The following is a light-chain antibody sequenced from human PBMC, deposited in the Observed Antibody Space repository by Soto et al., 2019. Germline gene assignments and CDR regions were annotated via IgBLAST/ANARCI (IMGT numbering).Light chain of an antibody. J-gene: IGLJ1*01. CDR2: EVS. CDR1: SSDVGGYNY. V-gene: IGLV2-14*01. Sequence: QSVLTQPASVSGSPGQSITISCTGTSSDVGGYNYVSWYQQYPGKAPKLMISEVSNRPSGVSHRFSGSKSGTTASLTISGLQAEDEADYYSTSYTGDIIRFVFGTGTKVTV. CDR3: TSYTGDIIRFV.